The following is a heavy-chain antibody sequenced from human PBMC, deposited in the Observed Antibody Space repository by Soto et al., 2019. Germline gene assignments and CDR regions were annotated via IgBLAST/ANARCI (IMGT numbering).Heavy chain of an antibody. CDR1: GDSISSYY. CDR2: IYYSGST. V-gene: IGHV4-59*01. J-gene: IGHJ4*02. CDR3: ATDTMVRGVII. Sequence: PSETLSLTCTVSGDSISSYYWSWIRQPPGKGLEWIGYIYYSGSTNYNPSLKSRVTISVDTSKNQFSLKLSSVTAADTAVYYCATDTMVRGVIIWGQGTLVTVSS. D-gene: IGHD3-10*01.